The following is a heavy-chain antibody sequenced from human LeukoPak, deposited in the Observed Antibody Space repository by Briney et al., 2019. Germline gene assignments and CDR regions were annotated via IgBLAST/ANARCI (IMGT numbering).Heavy chain of an antibody. Sequence: ASVKVSCKASGYTFSTYGISWVRQAPGQGLEWMGWILPYSGNTNYAQKLQGRVSVTTDTSTTTAYMELRSLTSDDTAVYHCAKDRRGSRNSLDVWGQGTTITVSS. D-gene: IGHD3-16*01. J-gene: IGHJ6*02. CDR2: ILPYSGNT. V-gene: IGHV1-18*01. CDR1: GYTFSTYG. CDR3: AKDRRGSRNSLDV.